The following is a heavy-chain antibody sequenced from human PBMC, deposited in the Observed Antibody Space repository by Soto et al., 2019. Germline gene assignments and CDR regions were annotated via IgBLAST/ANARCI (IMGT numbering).Heavy chain of an antibody. J-gene: IGHJ3*02. CDR2: ISGSGGST. CDR1: GFTFSIYA. V-gene: IGHV3-23*01. Sequence: GGSLRLSCAASGFTFSIYAMSWVRQAPGKGLEWVSAISGSGGSTYYADSVKGRFTISRDNSKNTLYLQMNSLRAEDTAVYYCAKVGGIAAAGTGAFDIWGQGTMVTVSS. D-gene: IGHD6-13*01. CDR3: AKVGGIAAAGTGAFDI.